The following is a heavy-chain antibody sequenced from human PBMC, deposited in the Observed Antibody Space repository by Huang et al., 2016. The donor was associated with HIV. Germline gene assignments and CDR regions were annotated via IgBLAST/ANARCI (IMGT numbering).Heavy chain of an antibody. D-gene: IGHD5-18*01. J-gene: IGHJ3*02. CDR2: ITNKGSNN. CDR1: GFPFNNHA. CDR3: ARAKDTWDAYDI. V-gene: IGHV3-30-3*01. Sequence: QVHLVESGGGVVQPGWSMRLPGAASGFPFNNHALHWVRQAPGKGLDWVAMITNKGSNNDDADSMEGRFTISKESSKSTLFLHMTSMRTEDTAVYYCARAKDTWDAYDIWGQGTMVIVSS.